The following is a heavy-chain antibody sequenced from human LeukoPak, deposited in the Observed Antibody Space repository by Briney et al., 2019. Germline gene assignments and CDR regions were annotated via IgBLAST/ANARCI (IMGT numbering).Heavy chain of an antibody. J-gene: IGHJ5*02. CDR3: ARGPADYDFWSGYLLGNWFDP. V-gene: IGHV4-30-2*01. CDR2: IYHSGST. Sequence: SETLSLTCAVSGGSISSGGYSWSWIRQPPGKGLEWIGYIYHSGSTCYNPSLKSRVTISVDRSKNQFSLKLSSVTAADTAVYYCARGPADYDFWSGYLLGNWFDPWGQGTLVTVSS. CDR1: GGSISSGGYS. D-gene: IGHD3-3*01.